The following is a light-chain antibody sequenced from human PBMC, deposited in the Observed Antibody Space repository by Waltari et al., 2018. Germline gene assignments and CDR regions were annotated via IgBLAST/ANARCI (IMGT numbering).Light chain of an antibody. CDR3: CSFTDTSIWV. CDR1: NSDIGKYDL. V-gene: IGLV2-23*02. J-gene: IGLJ3*02. CDR2: EVT. Sequence: QSALTQPASVSGSPGQSITISCTGTNSDIGKYDLVSWYQQHPGKAPKLLIYEVTQRPSGVSNRFSGSKSGNTASLTSSGLQPEDEANYYCCSFTDTSIWVFGGGTKLTVL.